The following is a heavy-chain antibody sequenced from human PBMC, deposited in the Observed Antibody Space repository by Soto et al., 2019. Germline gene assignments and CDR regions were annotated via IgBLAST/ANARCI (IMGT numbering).Heavy chain of an antibody. V-gene: IGHV1-69*12. CDR1: GGTFSSYA. CDR3: ASRTETYSYYYYGMDV. D-gene: IGHD4-4*01. J-gene: IGHJ6*02. CDR2: IIPIFGTA. Sequence: QVQLVQSGAEVKKPGSSVKVSCKASGGTFSSYAISWVRQAPGQGLEWMGGIIPIFGTANYAQKFQGRVTITADESTSTDYMELSSLRSEDTAVYYCASRTETYSYYYYGMDVWGQGTTVTVSS.